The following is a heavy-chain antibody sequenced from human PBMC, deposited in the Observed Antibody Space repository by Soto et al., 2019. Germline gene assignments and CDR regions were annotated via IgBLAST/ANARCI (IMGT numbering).Heavy chain of an antibody. J-gene: IGHJ5*02. CDR1: GFTFSSYA. D-gene: IGHD2-15*01. V-gene: IGHV3-30-3*01. CDR2: ISYDGSNK. Sequence: QVQLVESGGGVVQPGRSLRLSCAASGFTFSSYAMHWVRQAPGKGLEWVAVISYDGSNKYYADSVKGRFTISRDNSKNXLXXXMNXLXAXXXAXXYXXRAGYCSGGXXXALYWFDPWGQGTLVTVSS. CDR3: XRAGYCSGGXXXALYWFDP.